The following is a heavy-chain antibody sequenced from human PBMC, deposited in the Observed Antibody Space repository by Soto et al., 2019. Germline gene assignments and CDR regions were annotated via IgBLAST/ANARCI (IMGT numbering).Heavy chain of an antibody. V-gene: IGHV3-30-3*01. CDR2: ISYDGSNK. D-gene: IGHD3-10*01. CDR1: GFTFSSYA. Sequence: GGSLRLSCAASGFTFSSYAMHWVRQAPGKGLEWVAVISYDGSNKYYADSVKGRSTISRDNSKNTLYLQMNSLRAEDTAVYYCAREAVRVGYYYGMDVWGQGTTVTVSS. CDR3: AREAVRVGYYYGMDV. J-gene: IGHJ6*02.